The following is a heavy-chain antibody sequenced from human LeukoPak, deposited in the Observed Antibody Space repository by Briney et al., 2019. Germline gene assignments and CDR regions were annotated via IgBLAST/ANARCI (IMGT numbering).Heavy chain of an antibody. Sequence: SQTLSLTCTVSGGSISSGDYYWSWIRQPPGKGLEWIGYIYYSGSTYYNPSLKSRVTISVDTSKNQFSLKLSSVTAADTAVYYCAVTVTPVGYFDYWGQGTLVTVSS. CDR3: AVTVTPVGYFDY. J-gene: IGHJ4*02. D-gene: IGHD4-17*01. CDR1: GGSISSGDYY. CDR2: IYYSGST. V-gene: IGHV4-30-4*01.